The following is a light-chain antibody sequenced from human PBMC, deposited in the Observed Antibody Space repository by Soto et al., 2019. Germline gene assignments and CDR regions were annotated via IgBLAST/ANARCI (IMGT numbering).Light chain of an antibody. CDR3: QQSYIMPIYT. V-gene: IGKV1-39*01. J-gene: IGKJ2*01. CDR2: AAS. CDR1: QSISIY. Sequence: DIQMTQSPSSLSASVGDRVTITCRASQSISIYLNWYQQKPGKAPRFLIYAASRLQSGVPSRFSGSGSGTDFTLTISMLQPEDFATYYCQQSYIMPIYTFGQGTRLDIK.